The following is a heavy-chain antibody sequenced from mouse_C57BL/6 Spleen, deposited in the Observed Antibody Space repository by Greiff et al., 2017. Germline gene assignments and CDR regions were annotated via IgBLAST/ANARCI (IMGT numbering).Heavy chain of an antibody. D-gene: IGHD2-1*01. V-gene: IGHV1-82*01. Sequence: VQLQQSGPELVKPGASVKISCKASGYAFSSSWMNWVKQRPGKGLEWIGRIYPGDGDTNYNGKFKGKATLTADKSSSTAYMQRSSLTSEDSSVYFCARGLGYCNYDYAMDYWGQGTSVTVSS. J-gene: IGHJ4*01. CDR2: IYPGDGDT. CDR1: GYAFSSSW. CDR3: ARGLGYCNYDYAMDY.